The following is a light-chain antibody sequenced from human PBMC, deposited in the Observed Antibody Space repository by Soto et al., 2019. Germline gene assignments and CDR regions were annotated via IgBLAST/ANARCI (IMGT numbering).Light chain of an antibody. CDR1: TGAVTSGHD. V-gene: IGLV7-46*01. CDR3: LLLDSGPWV. Sequence: QAVVTQEPAVTVSPGGTVTLTCGSSTGAVTSGHDSYWFQQKPGQAPRTLIYDTSNKHSWTPARFSGSLLAGKAALTLSGAQPEDEADYYCLLLDSGPWVFGGGTKVTVL. J-gene: IGLJ3*02. CDR2: DTS.